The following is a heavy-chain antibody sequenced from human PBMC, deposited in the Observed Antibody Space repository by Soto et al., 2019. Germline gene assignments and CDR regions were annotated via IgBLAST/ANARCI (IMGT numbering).Heavy chain of an antibody. Sequence: PSETLSLTCTVSGGSISSYYWSWIRQPPGKGLEWIGYIYYSGSTNYNPSLKSRVTISVDTSKNQFSLKLSSVTAADTAVYYCARGDHDFWSGYPNWFDPWGQGTLVTAPQ. CDR2: IYYSGST. D-gene: IGHD3-3*01. CDR1: GGSISSYY. J-gene: IGHJ5*02. V-gene: IGHV4-59*01. CDR3: ARGDHDFWSGYPNWFDP.